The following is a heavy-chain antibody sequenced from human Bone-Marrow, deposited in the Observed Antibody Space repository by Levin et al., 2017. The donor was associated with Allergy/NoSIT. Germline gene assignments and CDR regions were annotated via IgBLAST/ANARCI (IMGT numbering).Heavy chain of an antibody. Sequence: SCATSEFIVRSNYMSWVRQATGKGLDWVSVIYSGGSAYYADSVKGRFTISRDNFKNTLYLQMNSLRAEDTAVYYCVARSNGMDIWGQETTVTVPS. CDR3: VARSNGMDI. V-gene: IGHV3-66*01. CDR2: IYSGGSA. CDR1: EFIVRSNY. J-gene: IGHJ6*02. D-gene: IGHD5-12*01.